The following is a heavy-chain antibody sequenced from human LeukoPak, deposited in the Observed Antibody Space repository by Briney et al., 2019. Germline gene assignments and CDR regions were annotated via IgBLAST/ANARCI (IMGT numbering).Heavy chain of an antibody. CDR1: GAHISNYY. J-gene: IGHJ3*01. Sequence: SETLSLTCTVSGAHISNYYWTWVRQSAAQGLDWIGRLHASESTIYNPSLKSRVTISIDTSNDHLSLTLTSVTAADSAVYYCVSLSSGAAFDVWGQGTVVTVSS. V-gene: IGHV4-4*07. CDR2: LHASEST. D-gene: IGHD3-22*01. CDR3: VSLSSGAAFDV.